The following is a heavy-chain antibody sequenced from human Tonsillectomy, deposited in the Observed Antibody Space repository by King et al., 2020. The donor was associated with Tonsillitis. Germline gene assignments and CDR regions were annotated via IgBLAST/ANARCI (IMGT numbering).Heavy chain of an antibody. J-gene: IGHJ4*02. CDR3: VKLHYDSSSAGQIDY. V-gene: IGHV4-39*01. D-gene: IGHD3-22*01. CDR1: GGSISSSSYY. CDR2: IYYSWST. Sequence: QLQESGPGLVKPSETLSLTCTVSGGSISSSSYYWGWIRQPPGKGLEWIGSIYYSWSTYYNPSLKSRVTISVDTSKNQFSLKLSSVTAADTAVYYCVKLHYDSSSAGQIDYWGQGTLVTVSS.